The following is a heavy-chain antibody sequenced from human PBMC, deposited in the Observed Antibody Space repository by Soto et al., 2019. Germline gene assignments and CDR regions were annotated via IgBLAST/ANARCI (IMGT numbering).Heavy chain of an antibody. CDR1: GFTFSSYG. Sequence: GGSLRLSCAASGFTFSSYGMHWVRQAPGKGLEWVAVIWYDGSNKYYEDSVKGRFTISRDNSKNTLYLQMNSLRAEDTAEYYCARDRQDWNCGMDVWGQGTTVTVSS. CDR3: ARDRQDWNCGMDV. V-gene: IGHV3-33*01. CDR2: IWYDGSNK. D-gene: IGHD1-1*01. J-gene: IGHJ6*02.